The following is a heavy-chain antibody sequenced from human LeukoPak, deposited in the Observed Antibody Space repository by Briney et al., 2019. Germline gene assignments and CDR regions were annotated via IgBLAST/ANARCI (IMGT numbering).Heavy chain of an antibody. CDR2: IKTDGSEK. CDR1: GFTFSSYA. CDR3: ATYSSLNAREFQY. V-gene: IGHV3-7*01. J-gene: IGHJ1*01. D-gene: IGHD3-22*01. Sequence: GGSLRLSCVASGFTFSSYAMSWVRQAPGKGLEWVANIKTDGSEKYYVDSVKGRFTISRDNAKNSLYLQMNSLRAEDTAVYYCATYSSLNAREFQYWGQGTLVTVSS.